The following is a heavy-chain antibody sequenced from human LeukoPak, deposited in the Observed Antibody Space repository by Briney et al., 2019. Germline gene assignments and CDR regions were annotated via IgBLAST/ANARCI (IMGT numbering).Heavy chain of an antibody. CDR3: ARGGYSYVNY. CDR2: IYYSGST. J-gene: IGHJ4*02. V-gene: IGHV4-59*01. D-gene: IGHD5-18*01. CDR1: GGPISSYY. Sequence: SETLSLTCTVSGGPISSYYWSWIRQPPGKGLEWIGYIYYSGSTNYNPSLKSRVTILVDTSKNQFSLKLSSVTAADTAVYYCARGGYSYVNYWGQGTLVTVSS.